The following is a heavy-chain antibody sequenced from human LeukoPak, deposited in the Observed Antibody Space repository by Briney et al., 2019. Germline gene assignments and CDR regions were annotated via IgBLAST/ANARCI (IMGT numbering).Heavy chain of an antibody. V-gene: IGHV1-8*01. D-gene: IGHD1-26*01. J-gene: IGHJ4*02. CDR1: GYAFASFD. Sequence: GASLKVSCKASGYAFASFDINWVRQATGQGLEWLGWLSTNSGNTGYAQKFQGRVTMTRDTSTSTVYMELSNLRFEDTAVYYCARGNAVSGDYWGQGTLVTVSS. CDR2: LSTNSGNT. CDR3: ARGNAVSGDY.